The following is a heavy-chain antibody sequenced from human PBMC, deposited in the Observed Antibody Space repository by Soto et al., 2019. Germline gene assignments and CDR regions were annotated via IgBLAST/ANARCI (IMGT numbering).Heavy chain of an antibody. CDR2: IPSDGSAQ. J-gene: IGHJ4*02. Sequence: QVQLVESGGGVVQPGRSLRLSCEASGFTFRDYAMHWVRQAPGKGLEWVAAIPSDGSAQHYADSVKGRFSISRDNSKNTLSLQMNSLRPEDAALYYCARAVAGQVRSAWTWLDYWCQGTLVTVSA. CDR3: ARAVAGQVRSAWTWLDY. V-gene: IGHV3-30-3*01. CDR1: GFTFRDYA. D-gene: IGHD1-1*01.